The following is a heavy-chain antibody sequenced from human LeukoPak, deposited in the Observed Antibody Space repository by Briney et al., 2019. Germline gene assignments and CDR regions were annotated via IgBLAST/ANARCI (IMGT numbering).Heavy chain of an antibody. D-gene: IGHD2-15*01. J-gene: IGHJ4*02. CDR1: GFTFSRYW. Sequence: RGSLRLSCAASGFTFSRYWMSWVRQAPGKGLEWVANIKQDGSAKYYGDSVEGRFTISRDNAKNSLYLQMNSLRAEDTAVYYCARYCGGGNCYTGVDQWGQGTLVTVSS. V-gene: IGHV3-7*02. CDR3: ARYCGGGNCYTGVDQ. CDR2: IKQDGSAK.